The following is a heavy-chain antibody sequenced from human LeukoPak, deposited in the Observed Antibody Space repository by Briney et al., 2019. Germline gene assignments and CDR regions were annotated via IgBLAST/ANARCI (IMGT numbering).Heavy chain of an antibody. CDR1: GYSFTNYW. Sequence: GESLKISCKGSGYSFTNYWIGWVRQMPGKGPEWMGIIYPGDSDTRFSPSFQGQVTISADKSISTAYLQWSSLKASDTAMYYCARHLRLWQNWFDPWGQGTLVTVSS. D-gene: IGHD5-18*01. J-gene: IGHJ5*02. CDR2: IYPGDSDT. CDR3: ARHLRLWQNWFDP. V-gene: IGHV5-51*01.